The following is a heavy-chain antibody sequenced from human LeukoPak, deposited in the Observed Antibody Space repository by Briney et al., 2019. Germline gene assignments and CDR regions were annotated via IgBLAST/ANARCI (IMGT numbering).Heavy chain of an antibody. J-gene: IGHJ4*02. CDR3: ATDRGWRTSGYYLYYFES. V-gene: IGHV3-7*01. CDR1: GFILSGYF. CDR2: IKHDGSEE. D-gene: IGHD3-3*01. Sequence: GGSLRLSCAASGFILSGYFMSWVRQAPGKGLEWMASIKHDGSEEYYVDSVRGRFTISRDNTKSSLYLQMSSLRAEDTAVYYCATDRGWRTSGYYLYYFESWGQGTLVTDSS.